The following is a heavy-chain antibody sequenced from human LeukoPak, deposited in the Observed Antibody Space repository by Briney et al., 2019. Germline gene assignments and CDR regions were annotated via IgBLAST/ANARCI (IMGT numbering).Heavy chain of an antibody. CDR1: GLNVSTSN. CDR2: IYRGGST. V-gene: IGHV3-53*01. CDR3: ARGYSSADY. J-gene: IGHJ4*02. Sequence: GGSLRLSCAASGLNVSTSNMNWVRQAPGKGLEWVSVIYRGGSTLNANSAKGRFTISRDSSRNTLFLQMNSLRAEDTAVYYCARGYSSADYWGQGTLATVSS. D-gene: IGHD5-18*01.